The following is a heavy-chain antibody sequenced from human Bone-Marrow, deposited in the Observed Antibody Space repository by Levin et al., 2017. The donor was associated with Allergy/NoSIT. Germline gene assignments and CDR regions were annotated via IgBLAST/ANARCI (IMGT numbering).Heavy chain of an antibody. V-gene: IGHV4-39*01. CDR3: ARQIGGGRWSFDY. CDR1: VFFIITTYYW. Sequence: SPPLSLPFIFFVFFIITTYYWFFLLLQLPLPFLSWLGRLFSRGSPPYSPSLKSRLTISVDTSKSQFSLKLNSVTAADTALYYCARQIGGGRWSFDYWGQGSLVTVSS. J-gene: IGHJ4*02. CDR2: LFSRGSP. D-gene: IGHD4-23*01.